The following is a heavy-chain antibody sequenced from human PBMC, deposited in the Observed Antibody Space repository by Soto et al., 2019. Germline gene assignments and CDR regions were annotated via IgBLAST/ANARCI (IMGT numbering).Heavy chain of an antibody. CDR2: IGPTEAHAP. CDR3: AKDAIPYNGRDDAFDL. CDR1: GYPFGDYV. J-gene: IGHJ3*01. Sequence: PGGSLRLSCVASGYPFGDYVMRWVRQAPGKGLEWVSAIGPTEAHAPAYAASVKGRFTISRDNSRNILYLQMTNLRAEDTGVYYCAKDAIPYNGRDDAFDLWGQGTMVTVSS. V-gene: IGHV3-23*01. D-gene: IGHD2-2*02.